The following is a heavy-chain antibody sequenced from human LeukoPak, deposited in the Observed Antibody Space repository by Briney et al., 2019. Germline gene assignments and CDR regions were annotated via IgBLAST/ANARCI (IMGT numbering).Heavy chain of an antibody. V-gene: IGHV4-39*01. CDR3: ARPSSSWYGRDY. D-gene: IGHD6-13*01. CDR2: IYYSGST. J-gene: IGHJ4*02. Sequence: SETLSLTCTVSGGSISSSSYYWGWIRQPPGKGLEWIGSIYYSGSTYYNPSLKSRVTISVDASKNQFSLKLSSVTAADTAVYYCARPSSSWYGRDYWGQGTLVTVSS. CDR1: GGSISSSSYY.